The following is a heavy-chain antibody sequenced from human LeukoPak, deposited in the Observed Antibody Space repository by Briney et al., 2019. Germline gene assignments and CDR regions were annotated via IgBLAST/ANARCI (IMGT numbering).Heavy chain of an antibody. CDR3: ARGLGRAAMVTRGGVRFDY. D-gene: IGHD5-18*01. Sequence: GASVKVSCKASGYTFTGYYMHWVRQAPGQGLEWMGWINPNSGGTNYAQKFQGRVTMTRNTSISTAYMELSSLTSEDTAVYYCARGLGRAAMVTRGGVRFDYWGQGTLVTVSS. CDR1: GYTFTGYY. J-gene: IGHJ4*02. CDR2: INPNSGGT. V-gene: IGHV1-2*02.